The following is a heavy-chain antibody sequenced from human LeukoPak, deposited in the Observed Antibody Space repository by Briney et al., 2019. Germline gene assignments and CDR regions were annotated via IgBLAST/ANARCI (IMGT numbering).Heavy chain of an antibody. Sequence: SWVRQPPGKGLEWIGYIYYSGSTYYSPSLKSRVTISVDTSKNQFSLKLSSVTAADTAVYYCARETDYGDHYYFDYWGQGTLVTVSP. CDR2: IYYSGST. V-gene: IGHV4-30-4*01. D-gene: IGHD4-17*01. J-gene: IGHJ4*02. CDR3: ARETDYGDHYYFDY.